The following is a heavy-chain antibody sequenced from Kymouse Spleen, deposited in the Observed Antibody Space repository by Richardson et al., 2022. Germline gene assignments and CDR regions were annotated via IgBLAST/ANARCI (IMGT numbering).Heavy chain of an antibody. Sequence: QVQLQQWGAGLLKPSETLSLTCAVYGGSFSGYYWSWIRQPPGKGLEWIGEINHSGSTNYNPSLKSRVTISVDTSKNQFSLKLSSVTAADTAVYYCARGRGIAARPGLFDYWGQGTLVTVSS. D-gene: IGHD6-6*01. CDR2: INHSGST. V-gene: IGHV4-34*01. J-gene: IGHJ4*02. CDR3: ARGRGIAARPGLFDY. CDR1: GGSFSGYY.